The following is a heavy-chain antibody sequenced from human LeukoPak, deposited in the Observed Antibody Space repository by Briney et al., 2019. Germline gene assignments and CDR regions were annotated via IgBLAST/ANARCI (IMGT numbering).Heavy chain of an antibody. D-gene: IGHD3-10*01. J-gene: IGHJ4*02. Sequence: GGSLRLSCAAPGITFSNYNMNWVRQAPGKGLEWISAITSSSSYTFYADSVKGRFTISRDNAKNSLYLQMNSLRAEDTAVYYCARGYMVRGVIWEYYFDYWGQGTLVTVSS. CDR1: GITFSNYN. V-gene: IGHV3-21*01. CDR2: ITSSSSYT. CDR3: ARGYMVRGVIWEYYFDY.